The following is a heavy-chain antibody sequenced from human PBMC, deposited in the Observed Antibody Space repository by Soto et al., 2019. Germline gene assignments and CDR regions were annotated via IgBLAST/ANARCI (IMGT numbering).Heavy chain of an antibody. CDR1: GGSFSGYY. CDR3: ARGLIAARPQYFDY. J-gene: IGHJ4*02. D-gene: IGHD6-6*01. Sequence: SETLSLTCAVYGGSFSGYYWSWIRQPPGKGLEWIGEINHSGSTNYNPSLKSRVTISVDTSKNQFSLKLSSVTAADTAVYYCARGLIAARPQYFDYWGQGTLVTVSS. V-gene: IGHV4-34*01. CDR2: INHSGST.